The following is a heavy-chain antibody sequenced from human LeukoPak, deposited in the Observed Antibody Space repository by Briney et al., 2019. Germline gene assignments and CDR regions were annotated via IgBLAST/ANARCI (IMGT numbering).Heavy chain of an antibody. CDR2: ISSSGSTI. CDR1: GFTFSSYE. CDR3: TTGGLYYYDSSGYRHWFDP. V-gene: IGHV3-48*03. D-gene: IGHD3-22*01. J-gene: IGHJ5*02. Sequence: GGSLRLSCAASGFTFSSYEMNWVRQAPGKGLEWVSYISSSGSTIYYADSVKGRFTISRDNAKNSLYLQMNSLRAEDTAVYYCTTGGLYYYDSSGYRHWFDPWGQGTLVTVSS.